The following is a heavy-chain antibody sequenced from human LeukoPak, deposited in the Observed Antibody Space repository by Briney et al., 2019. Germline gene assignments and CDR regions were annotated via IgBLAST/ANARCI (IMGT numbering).Heavy chain of an antibody. CDR1: GFTFSSYG. CDR2: ISYDGSNK. V-gene: IGHV3-33*08. J-gene: IGHJ4*02. Sequence: SGRSLRLSCAASGFTFSSYGMHWVRQAPGKGLEWVAVISYDGSNKYYADSVKDRFTISRDNSKNTLYLQMNSLRVEDTALYYCATDGGPFDNWGQGTLVAVSS. CDR3: ATDGGPFDN.